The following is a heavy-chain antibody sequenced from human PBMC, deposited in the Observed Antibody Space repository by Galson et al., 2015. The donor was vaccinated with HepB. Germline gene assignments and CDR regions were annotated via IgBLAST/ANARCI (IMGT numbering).Heavy chain of an antibody. V-gene: IGHV5-51*01. CDR3: ARQAPRREDIVVVPAAMPDY. J-gene: IGHJ4*02. CDR2: IYPGDSDT. D-gene: IGHD2-2*01. CDR1: GYSFTSYW. Sequence: QSGAEVKKPGESLKISCKGSGYSFTSYWIGWVRQMPGKGLEWMGIIYPGDSDTRYSPSFQGQVTISADKSISTAYLQWSSLKASDTAMYYCARQAPRREDIVVVPAAMPDYWGQGTLVTVSS.